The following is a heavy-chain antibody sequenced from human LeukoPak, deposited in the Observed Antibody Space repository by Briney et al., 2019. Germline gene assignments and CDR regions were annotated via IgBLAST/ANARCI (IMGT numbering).Heavy chain of an antibody. CDR2: ISGGGDIT. Sequence: GGSLRLSCVASGFTFSTYAMSWVRQTPAKGLEWVSVISGGGDITYYADSVKGRFTISRDNSENTVYLQMNSLRAEDTAVYYCAKEQVVSPPWVSYFDYWAQGTPVTVSS. V-gene: IGHV3-23*01. CDR1: GFTFSTYA. CDR3: AKEQVVSPPWVSYFDY. J-gene: IGHJ4*02. D-gene: IGHD1-26*01.